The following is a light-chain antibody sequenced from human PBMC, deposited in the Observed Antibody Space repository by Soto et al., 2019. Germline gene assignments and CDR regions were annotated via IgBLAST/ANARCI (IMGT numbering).Light chain of an antibody. Sequence: EIVMTQSPATLSVSPGERATLSCRASQSISSTLAWYQQKPGQAPRLLIHGASSRATGIPARFSGSGSGTEFTLTISSLQSEDSAVYYCQQYTKWPPWTFGKGTKVELK. CDR2: GAS. J-gene: IGKJ1*01. V-gene: IGKV3-15*01. CDR3: QQYTKWPPWT. CDR1: QSISST.